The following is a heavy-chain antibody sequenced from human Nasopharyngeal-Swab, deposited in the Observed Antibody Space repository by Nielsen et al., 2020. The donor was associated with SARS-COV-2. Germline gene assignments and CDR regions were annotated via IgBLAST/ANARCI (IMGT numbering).Heavy chain of an antibody. D-gene: IGHD3-10*01. Sequence: ASVKVSCKASGYTFTGYYMHWVRQAPGQGLEWMGRINPNSGGTNYAQKFQGRATMTRDTSISTAYMELSRLRSDDTVVYYCARGLMEYGSGSYEDEEWFDPWGQGTLVTVSS. CDR2: INPNSGGT. CDR1: GYTFTGYY. J-gene: IGHJ5*02. CDR3: ARGLMEYGSGSYEDEEWFDP. V-gene: IGHV1-2*05.